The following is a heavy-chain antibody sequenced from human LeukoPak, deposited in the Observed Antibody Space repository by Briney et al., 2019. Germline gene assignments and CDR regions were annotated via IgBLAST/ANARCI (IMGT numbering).Heavy chain of an antibody. V-gene: IGHV3-23*01. D-gene: IGHD2-15*01. Sequence: GGSLRLSCAASGFRFSNFAMSWVRQAPGKGLEWVSLIIGSSGDTLYADSVKGRFTISRDISKNRLYLQMNSLSVEDTALYYCARDLSGVGIEAYWGQGTLASVSS. CDR3: ARDLSGVGIEAY. CDR2: IIGSSGDT. CDR1: GFRFSNFA. J-gene: IGHJ4*02.